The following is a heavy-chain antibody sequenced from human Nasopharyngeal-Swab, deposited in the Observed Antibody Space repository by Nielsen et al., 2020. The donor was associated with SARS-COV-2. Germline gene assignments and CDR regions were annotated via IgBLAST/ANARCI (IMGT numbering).Heavy chain of an antibody. J-gene: IGHJ5*02. CDR3: ARGGMVGATTYGWFDP. Sequence: GESLKISCAASGFTFSSYGMHWVRQAPGKGLECVAVISYDGSNKYRADSVRGRFTISRDDSENTLYLQMNSLRPEDTAVYYCARGGMVGATTYGWFDPWGQGTLVTVSS. CDR2: ISYDGSNK. D-gene: IGHD1-26*01. V-gene: IGHV3-30*03. CDR1: GFTFSSYG.